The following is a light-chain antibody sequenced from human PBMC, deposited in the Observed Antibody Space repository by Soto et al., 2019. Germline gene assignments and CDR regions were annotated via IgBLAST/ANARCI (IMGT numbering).Light chain of an antibody. V-gene: IGKV3-20*01. CDR2: GAS. Sequence: EIVFTQSPGTLSFSPGERATLSCRASQTITRAFLAWYQQKRGQAPRLVIYGASTRATGIPERFSGSALGTDFTLTISRLEPEDFALYYCHQYGVSPWTFGQGTNVDIK. J-gene: IGKJ1*01. CDR3: HQYGVSPWT. CDR1: QTITRAF.